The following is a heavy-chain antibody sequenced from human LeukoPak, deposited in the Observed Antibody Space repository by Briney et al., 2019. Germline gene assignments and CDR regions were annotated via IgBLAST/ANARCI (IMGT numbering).Heavy chain of an antibody. V-gene: IGHV4-39*01. Sequence: SETLSLTCTVSGGSISSSSYYWGWIRPPPGKGLEWIGSIYYSGSTYYNPSLKSRVTISVDTSKNQFSLKLSSVTAADTAVYYCARQAYGDYGGYWGQGTLVTVSS. D-gene: IGHD4-17*01. CDR1: GGSISSSSYY. CDR2: IYYSGST. CDR3: ARQAYGDYGGY. J-gene: IGHJ4*02.